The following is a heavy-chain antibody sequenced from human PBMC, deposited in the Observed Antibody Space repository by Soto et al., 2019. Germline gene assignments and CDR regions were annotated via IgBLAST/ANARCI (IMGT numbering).Heavy chain of an antibody. CDR1: GGSVSSGSYY. V-gene: IGHV4-61*01. CDR2: IYYSGST. CDR3: VRDTDESLDY. J-gene: IGHJ4*02. Sequence: SSETLSLTCSVSGGSVSSGSYYWTWIRQPPGKVLEWIVNIYYSGSTIYNPSLKSRVIISSDTSNNQFSLKLNSVTSSYTAVYYCVRDTDESLDYWGQGTRVTVSS. D-gene: IGHD4-17*01.